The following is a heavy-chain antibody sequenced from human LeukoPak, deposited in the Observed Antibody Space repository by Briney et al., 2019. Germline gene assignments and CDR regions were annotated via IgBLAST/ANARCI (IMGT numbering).Heavy chain of an antibody. CDR1: GDSISRSY. CDR2: IYTSGRT. D-gene: IGHD3-22*01. J-gene: IGHJ4*02. Sequence: SETLSLTCTVSGDSISRSYWTWIRQPAGKGLEWIGRIYTSGRTNYNPSLKSRVTMSVATSKSQFSLKLSSVTAADTAVYYCARDRYYYDSSGYYQLDYWGQGTLVTVSS. CDR3: ARDRYYYDSSGYYQLDY. V-gene: IGHV4-4*07.